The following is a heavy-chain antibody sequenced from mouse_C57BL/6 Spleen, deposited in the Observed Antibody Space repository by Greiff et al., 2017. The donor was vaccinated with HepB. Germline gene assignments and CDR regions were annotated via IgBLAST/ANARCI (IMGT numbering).Heavy chain of an antibody. J-gene: IGHJ4*01. Sequence: VQLVESGAGLVRPGTSVKTSCKASGYTFTNYWIGWAKQRPGHGLGWIGDIYPGGGYTNYNEKFKGKATLTADKSSSTAYMQFSSLTSEDSAFYYRARSWDYAMGYWGQGTPVTVSS. CDR2: IYPGGGYT. CDR3: ARSWDYAMGY. V-gene: IGHV1-63*01. D-gene: IGHD4-1*01. CDR1: GYTFTNYW.